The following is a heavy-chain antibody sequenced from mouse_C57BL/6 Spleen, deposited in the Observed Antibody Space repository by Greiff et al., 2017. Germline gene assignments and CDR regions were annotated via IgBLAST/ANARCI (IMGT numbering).Heavy chain of an antibody. J-gene: IGHJ4*01. Sequence: EVQLQQSGPVLVKPGASVKMSCKASGYTFTDYYMNWVKQSHGKSLEWIGVINPYNGGTSYNQKFKGKATLTVDKSSSTAYMELSSLSSEDAAVYCCTRWDYYGVRDYAMDYWGQGTSVTVSS. CDR2: INPYNGGT. D-gene: IGHD1-1*01. CDR1: GYTFTDYY. V-gene: IGHV1-19*01. CDR3: TRWDYYGVRDYAMDY.